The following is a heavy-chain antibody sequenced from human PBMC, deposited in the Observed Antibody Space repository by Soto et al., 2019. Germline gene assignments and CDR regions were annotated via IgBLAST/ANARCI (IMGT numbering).Heavy chain of an antibody. D-gene: IGHD2-21*01. CDR2: IDWDDDK. J-gene: IGHJ6*02. V-gene: IGHV2-70*01. CDR1: GFSLSTSGMC. CDR3: ARNWADAYGYYYYGMDV. Sequence: SGPTLVNPTQTLTLTCTFSGFSLSTSGMCVSWIRQPPGKALEWLALIDWDDDKYYSTSLKTRLTISKDTSKNQVVLTMTNMDPVDTATYYCARNWADAYGYYYYGMDVWGQGTTVTVSS.